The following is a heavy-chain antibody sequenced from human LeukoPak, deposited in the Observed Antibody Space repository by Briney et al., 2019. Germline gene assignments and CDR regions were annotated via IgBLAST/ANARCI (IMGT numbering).Heavy chain of an antibody. J-gene: IGHJ4*02. CDR1: GFTFSSYA. CDR3: ARGDSSGWDY. Sequence: GGSLRLSCAASGFTFSSYAMHWVRQAPGKGLEWVAVISYDGSNKYYADSVKGRLTISRDNSKNTLYLQMNSLRAEDTAVYYCARGDSSGWDYWGQGTLVTVSS. V-gene: IGHV3-30-3*01. D-gene: IGHD6-19*01. CDR2: ISYDGSNK.